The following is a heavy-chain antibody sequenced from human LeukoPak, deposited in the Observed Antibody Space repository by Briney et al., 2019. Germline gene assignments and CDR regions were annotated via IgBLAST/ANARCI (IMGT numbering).Heavy chain of an antibody. J-gene: IGHJ4*02. Sequence: GSLRLSCAASGFPFSSYEMNWVRQAPGKGLEWVSSIFPSGGEIHYADSVRGRFTISRDNSKSTLSLQMNSLRAEDTAIYYCATYRQVLLPFESWGQGTLVTVSS. CDR3: ATYRQVLLPFES. CDR2: IFPSGGEI. V-gene: IGHV3-23*01. CDR1: GFPFSSYE. D-gene: IGHD2-8*02.